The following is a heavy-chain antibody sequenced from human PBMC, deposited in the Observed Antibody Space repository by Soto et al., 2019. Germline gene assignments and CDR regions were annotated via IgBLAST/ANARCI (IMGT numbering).Heavy chain of an antibody. D-gene: IGHD2-2*01. Sequence: SETLSLTCAVYGGSFSGYYWSWIRQPPGKGLEWIGEINHSGSTNYNPSLKSRVTISVDTSKNQFSLKLSSVTAADTAVYYCARTGYCSSTSCYADGNWFDPCGQGTLVTVSS. V-gene: IGHV4-34*01. CDR1: GGSFSGYY. J-gene: IGHJ5*02. CDR3: ARTGYCSSTSCYADGNWFDP. CDR2: INHSGST.